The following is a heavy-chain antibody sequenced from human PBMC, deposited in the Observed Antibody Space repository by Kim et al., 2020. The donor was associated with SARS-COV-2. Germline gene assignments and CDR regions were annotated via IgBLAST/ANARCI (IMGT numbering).Heavy chain of an antibody. CDR2: ISSSSSYI. CDR1: GFTFSSYS. V-gene: IGHV3-21*01. CDR3: ARTLPVAGTWGFDY. D-gene: IGHD6-19*01. J-gene: IGHJ4*02. Sequence: GGSLRLSCAASGFTFSSYSMNWVRQAPGKGLEWVSSISSSSSYIYYADSVKGRFTISRDNAKNSLYLQMNSLRAEDTAVYYCARTLPVAGTWGFDYWGQGTLVTVSS.